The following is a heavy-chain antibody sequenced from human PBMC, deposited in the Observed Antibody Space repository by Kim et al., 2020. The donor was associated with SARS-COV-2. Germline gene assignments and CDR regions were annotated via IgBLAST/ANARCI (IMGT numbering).Heavy chain of an antibody. Sequence: SETLSLTCTVSGGSISSSSYYWGWIRQPPGKGLEWIGSIYYSGSTYYNPSLKSRVTISVDTSKNQFSLKLSSVTAADTAVYYCARHPLRDVVLVVYAMGYGFDCWGQGTLVTVSS. CDR1: GGSISSSSYY. D-gene: IGHD2-8*02. CDR3: ARHPLRDVVLVVYAMGYGFDC. J-gene: IGHJ4*02. CDR2: IYYSGST. V-gene: IGHV4-39*01.